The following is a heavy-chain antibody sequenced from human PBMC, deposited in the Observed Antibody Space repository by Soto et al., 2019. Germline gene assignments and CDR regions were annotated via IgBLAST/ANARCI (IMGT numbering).Heavy chain of an antibody. CDR3: ARIYDSRGYVDY. CDR2: IYFRGST. Sequence: SETLSLTCTVSGGSISSGHYYWSWIRQPPGKGLEWIGNIYFRGSTYYSPSLKGRGTISVDTSKNQFSLKLSSVTAADTAVYYCARIYDSRGYVDYWGQGTLVTVS. D-gene: IGHD3-22*01. CDR1: GGSISSGHYY. J-gene: IGHJ4*02. V-gene: IGHV4-30-4*01.